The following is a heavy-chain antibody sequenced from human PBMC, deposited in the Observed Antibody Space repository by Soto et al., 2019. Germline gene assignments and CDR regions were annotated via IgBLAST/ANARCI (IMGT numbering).Heavy chain of an antibody. CDR1: GFTFSSYG. J-gene: IGHJ6*02. CDR3: ARVPSWGRHDFWSGYYNPDYYYYGMDV. D-gene: IGHD3-3*01. V-gene: IGHV3-33*01. CDR2: IWYDGSNK. Sequence: GGSLRLSCAASGFTFSSYGMHWARQAPGKGLEWVAVIWYDGSNKYYADSVKGRFTISRDNSKNTLYLQMNSLRAEDTAVYYFARVPSWGRHDFWSGYYNPDYYYYGMDVWGQGTTVTVS.